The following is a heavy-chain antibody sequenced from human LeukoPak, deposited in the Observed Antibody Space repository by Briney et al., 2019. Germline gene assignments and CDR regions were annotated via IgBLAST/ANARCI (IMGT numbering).Heavy chain of an antibody. D-gene: IGHD3-10*01. CDR3: ARSFGSGSYFFDY. CDR1: GGSITSYY. CDR2: IHFSGST. J-gene: IGHJ4*02. Sequence: SETLSLTCTVSGGSITSYYWSWIRQPPGKGLEYIGYIHFSGSTNYNPSLKSRVTISVDTSKNQFSLELSSVTAADTAVYYCARSFGSGSYFFDYWGQGTLVTVSS. V-gene: IGHV4-59*01.